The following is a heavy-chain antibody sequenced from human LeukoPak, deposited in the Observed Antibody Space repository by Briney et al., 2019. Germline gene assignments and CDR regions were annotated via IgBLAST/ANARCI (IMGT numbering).Heavy chain of an antibody. CDR1: GFIFSTYA. CDR3: AKEKRFTSSLYCFDY. V-gene: IGHV3-23*01. D-gene: IGHD2-2*01. J-gene: IGHJ4*02. Sequence: GGSLRLSCAASGFIFSTYAMSWVRQAPGKGLEWVSGISGSASSTYYAESVKGRFTISRDNSKNTLYLQMNSLRADDTAVYYCAKEKRFTSSLYCFDYWGQGTLVTVSS. CDR2: ISGSASST.